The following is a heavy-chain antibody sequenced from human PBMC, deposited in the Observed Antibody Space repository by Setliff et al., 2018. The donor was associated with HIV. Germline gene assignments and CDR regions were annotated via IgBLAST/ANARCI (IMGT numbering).Heavy chain of an antibody. D-gene: IGHD2-2*01. J-gene: IGHJ3*02. Sequence: SVKVSCKASGGTFSSYAISWVRQAPGQGPQWMGGIIPIFGTANYAQKFQGRVTIIADESTSTAYMELSSLRSEDTAVYYCARDIGYCSSTSCYHAFDIWGQGTMVTVSS. V-gene: IGHV1-69*13. CDR1: GGTFSSYA. CDR3: ARDIGYCSSTSCYHAFDI. CDR2: IIPIFGTA.